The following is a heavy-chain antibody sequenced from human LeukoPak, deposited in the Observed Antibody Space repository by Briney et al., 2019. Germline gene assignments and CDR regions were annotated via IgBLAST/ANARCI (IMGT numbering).Heavy chain of an antibody. CDR3: ARAGSSLSFDY. CDR2: IYYTGNI. Sequence: SETLSLTCTVSGDSVSSYYWSWIRQPPGKGLEWIAYIYYTGNINYNPSPKRRVTISVDTSKNQFSLKLTSVTAADTAVYYCARAGSSLSFDYWGQGTLVTVSS. V-gene: IGHV4-59*02. D-gene: IGHD6-13*01. J-gene: IGHJ4*02. CDR1: GDSVSSYY.